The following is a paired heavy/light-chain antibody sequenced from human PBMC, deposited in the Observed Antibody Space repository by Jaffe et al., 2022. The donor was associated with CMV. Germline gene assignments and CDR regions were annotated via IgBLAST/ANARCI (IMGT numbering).Heavy chain of an antibody. CDR2: ISYSGST. CDR1: GGSIGYHY. CDR3: ARDHDLEGGYYYGMDF. V-gene: IGHV4-59*11. Sequence: QVQLHESGPGLVKPSETLSLTCTVSGGSIGYHYWNWLRQTPEKGLEWIGYISYSGSTTYNPSLKSRVAMSIDTSRNQFSLRLLSVTAADTAVYYCARDHDLEGGYYYGMDFWGPGTTVTVSS. D-gene: IGHD3-3*01. J-gene: IGHJ6*02.
Light chain of an antibody. J-gene: IGKJ2*01. CDR3: QQSFNTPPYT. Sequence: DVQMTQSPSSLSASVGDRVTITCRASHTINTYLMWYQQKPGRAPKLLIHSASSLQSGVPSRFSGSGSGTDFTLTISTVQPEDFATYYCQQSFNTPPYTFGQGTRLEIK. V-gene: IGKV1-39*01. CDR2: SAS. CDR1: HTINTY.